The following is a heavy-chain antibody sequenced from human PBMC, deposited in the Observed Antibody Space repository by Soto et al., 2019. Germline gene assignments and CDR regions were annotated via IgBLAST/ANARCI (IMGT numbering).Heavy chain of an antibody. CDR3: ARGVAYAGWFDP. CDR2: INHSGST. D-gene: IGHD2-8*02. Sequence: SETLSLTCAVYGGSFSGYYWSWIRQPPGKGLEWIGEINHSGSTNYNPSLRSRVTISVDTSKNQFSLKLSSVTAADTAVYYCARGVAYAGWFDPWGQGTLVTVSS. CDR1: GGSFSGYY. J-gene: IGHJ5*02. V-gene: IGHV4-34*01.